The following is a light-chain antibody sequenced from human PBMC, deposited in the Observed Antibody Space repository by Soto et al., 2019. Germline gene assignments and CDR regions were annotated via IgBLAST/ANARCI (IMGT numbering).Light chain of an antibody. CDR2: GAS. Sequence: VMTESPATRSVSPGERATLSVRASQSVRNNLAWYQQKPGQAPRLLIHGASSRATGIPDRFSGSGSGTDFTLTISRLELEDFAVYYCQQYGSSPLTFGGGTKVDIK. V-gene: IGKV3-20*01. CDR1: QSVRNN. CDR3: QQYGSSPLT. J-gene: IGKJ4*01.